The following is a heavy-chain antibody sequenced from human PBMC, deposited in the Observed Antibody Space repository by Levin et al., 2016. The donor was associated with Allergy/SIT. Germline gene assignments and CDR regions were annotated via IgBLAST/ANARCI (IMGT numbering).Heavy chain of an antibody. D-gene: IGHD2-21*02. J-gene: IGHJ2*01. CDR2: IIPIFGTA. Sequence: WVRQAPGQGLEWMGGIIPIFGTANYAQKFQGRVTITADESTSTAYMELSSLRSEDTAVYYCARDGLSGGDLPLWYFDLWGRGTLVTVSS. CDR3: ARDGLSGGDLPLWYFDL. V-gene: IGHV1-69*01.